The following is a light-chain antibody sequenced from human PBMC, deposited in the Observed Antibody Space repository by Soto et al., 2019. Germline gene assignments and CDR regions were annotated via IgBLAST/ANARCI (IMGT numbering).Light chain of an antibody. V-gene: IGKV3-20*01. J-gene: IGKJ1*01. Sequence: EIVLTQSPGTLSLSPGERATLSSRASQSVSSSYLAWYKQKPGQAPRLLIYGASSRATDIPDRFSGSGSETDFTLTISRLEPEYFAVYYCQQYGSSPWTFGQGTKVEIK. CDR3: QQYGSSPWT. CDR2: GAS. CDR1: QSVSSSY.